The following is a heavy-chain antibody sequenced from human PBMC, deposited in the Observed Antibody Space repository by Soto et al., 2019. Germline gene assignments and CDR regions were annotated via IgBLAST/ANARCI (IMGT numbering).Heavy chain of an antibody. J-gene: IGHJ4*02. D-gene: IGHD3-10*01. V-gene: IGHV3-48*02. CDR1: WCTFIGHT. CDR2: ISSSSSSI. CDR3: ARGPLWFGEFLLDY. Sequence: GGPLRLSWAASWCTFIGHTMNWVSKTPGKGLEWLSYISSSSSSIYYADSVKGRFTISRDNAKNSLYLQMNSLRDEDTAIYYCARGPLWFGEFLLDYWGQGTPVTVSS.